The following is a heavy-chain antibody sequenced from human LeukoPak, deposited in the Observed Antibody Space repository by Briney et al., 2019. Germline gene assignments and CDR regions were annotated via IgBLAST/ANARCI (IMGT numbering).Heavy chain of an antibody. V-gene: IGHV1-69*05. CDR1: GGTFSSYA. D-gene: IGHD3-3*01. Sequence: SVKVSCKASGGTFSSYAISWVRQAPGQGLERMGGIIPIFGTANYAQKFQGGVTITTDESTSTAYMELSSLRSEDTAVYYCAREDYTLPSNYYYYMDVWGKGTTVTVSS. CDR3: AREDYTLPSNYYYYMDV. CDR2: IIPIFGTA. J-gene: IGHJ6*03.